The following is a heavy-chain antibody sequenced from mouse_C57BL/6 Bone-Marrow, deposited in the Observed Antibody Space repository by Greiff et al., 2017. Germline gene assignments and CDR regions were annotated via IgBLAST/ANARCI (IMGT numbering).Heavy chain of an antibody. CDR1: GFTFSSYG. CDR2: ISSGGSYT. CDR3: ARHVTPPLYYFDF. Sequence: EVKLQESGGDLVKPGGSLKLSCAASGFTFSSYGMSWVRQTPDKRLEWVATISSGGSYTYYPDSVKGRFTISRDNATNTLYLQMRSLKSEDTAMYYCARHVTPPLYYFDFWGQGTTLTVSS. V-gene: IGHV5-6*01. J-gene: IGHJ2*01. D-gene: IGHD2-12*01.